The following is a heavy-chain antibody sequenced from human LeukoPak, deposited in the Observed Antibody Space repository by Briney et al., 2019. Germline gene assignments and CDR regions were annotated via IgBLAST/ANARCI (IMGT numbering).Heavy chain of an antibody. CDR3: ARGYYDVLTGYYGTFDY. J-gene: IGHJ4*02. V-gene: IGHV4-30-2*01. Sequence: PSQTLSLTCAVSGGSISSGGYYWSWIRQPPGKGLEWIGEINHSGSTNYNPSLKGRVTISVDTSKNQFSLKLSSVTAADTAVYYCARGYYDVLTGYYGTFDYWGQGTLVTVSS. CDR2: INHSGST. D-gene: IGHD3-9*01. CDR1: GGSISSGGYY.